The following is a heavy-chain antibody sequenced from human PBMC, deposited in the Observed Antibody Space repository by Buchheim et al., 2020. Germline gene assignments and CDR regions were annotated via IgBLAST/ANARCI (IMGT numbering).Heavy chain of an antibody. CDR2: IYYSGST. Sequence: QVQLQESGPGLVKPSETLSLTCTVSGGSISSYYWSWIRQPPGKGLEWIGYIYYSGSTNYNPSLKSRVTISVDTSKNQFSLKLGSVTAADAAVYYCARVRGGVGHYYYYGMDVWGQGTT. V-gene: IGHV4-59*01. D-gene: IGHD3-16*01. CDR3: ARVRGGVGHYYYYGMDV. CDR1: GGSISSYY. J-gene: IGHJ6*02.